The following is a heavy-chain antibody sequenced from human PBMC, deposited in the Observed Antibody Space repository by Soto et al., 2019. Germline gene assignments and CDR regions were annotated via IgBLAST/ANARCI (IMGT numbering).Heavy chain of an antibody. CDR2: IYPGDSDT. Sequence: AESLKISCKGSGYSFTSYWIGWVRQMPGKGLEWMGIIYPGDSDTRYSPSFQGQVTISADKSISTAHLQWGSLKASDNAMYYCARPSLWELQHGMDVWGQGTTVTVSS. J-gene: IGHJ6*02. D-gene: IGHD1-7*01. V-gene: IGHV5-51*01. CDR3: ARPSLWELQHGMDV. CDR1: GYSFTSYW.